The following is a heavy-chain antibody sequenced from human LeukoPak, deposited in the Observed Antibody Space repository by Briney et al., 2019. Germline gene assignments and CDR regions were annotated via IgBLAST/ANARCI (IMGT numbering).Heavy chain of an antibody. Sequence: PGRSLRLSCAASGFTFSSYAMHWVRQAPGKGLEWGAVISYDGSNKYYADSVKGRFTISRDNSKNTLYLQMNSLRAEDTAVYYCAREPVAYCGGDCYSGYFDYWGQGTLVTVSS. CDR1: GFTFSSYA. D-gene: IGHD2-21*02. CDR2: ISYDGSNK. J-gene: IGHJ4*02. V-gene: IGHV3-30-3*01. CDR3: AREPVAYCGGDCYSGYFDY.